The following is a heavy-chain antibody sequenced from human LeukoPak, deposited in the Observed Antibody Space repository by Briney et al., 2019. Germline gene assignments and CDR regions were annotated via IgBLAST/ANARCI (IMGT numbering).Heavy chain of an antibody. Sequence: VKFSCKASGGTFSSYAISCVLQAPGQGLEWMGGIIPIFGRANYAQKFQGRVTITMDESTSTAYLELSSLRSEDTAVYYCARGRFGELSNWFDPWGQGTLVTVSS. D-gene: IGHD3-10*01. J-gene: IGHJ5*02. V-gene: IGHV1-69*13. CDR1: GGTFSSYA. CDR3: ARGRFGELSNWFDP. CDR2: IIPIFGRA.